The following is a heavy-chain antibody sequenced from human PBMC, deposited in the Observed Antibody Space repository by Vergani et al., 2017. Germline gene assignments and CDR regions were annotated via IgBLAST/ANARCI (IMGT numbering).Heavy chain of an antibody. D-gene: IGHD3-16*02. CDR1: GGSISSYY. CDR2: IYYSGST. J-gene: IGHJ6*02. CDR3: ARQASYQDGMDV. Sequence: QVQLQESGPGLVKPSETLSLTCTVSGGSISSYYWSWIRQPPGKGLEWIGYIYYSGSTNYNPSLKSRVTISVDTSKNQFSLKLSSVTAADTAMYYCARQASYQDGMDVWGQGP. V-gene: IGHV4-59*08.